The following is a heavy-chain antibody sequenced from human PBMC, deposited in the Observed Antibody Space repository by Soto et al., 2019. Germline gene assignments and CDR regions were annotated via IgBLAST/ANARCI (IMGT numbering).Heavy chain of an antibody. CDR3: ARVLGGSSSRPDYYYGMDA. Sequence: SETLSLTCTVSGGSISSYYWSWIRQPAGKGLEWIGRIYTSGSTNYNPSLKSRVTMSVDTSKNQFSLKLSSVTAADTAVYYCARVLGGSSSRPDYYYGMDAWGQGTTVTVSS. D-gene: IGHD6-6*01. CDR2: IYTSGST. CDR1: GGSISSYY. J-gene: IGHJ6*02. V-gene: IGHV4-4*07.